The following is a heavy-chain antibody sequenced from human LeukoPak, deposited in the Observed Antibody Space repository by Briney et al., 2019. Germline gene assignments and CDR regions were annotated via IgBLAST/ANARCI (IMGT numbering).Heavy chain of an antibody. CDR2: IYYSGST. Sequence: SETLSLTCTVSGGSISSYYWSWIRQPPGKGLEWIGYIYYSGSTNYNPSLKSRVTISVDTSKNQFSLKLSSVTAADTAVYYCALGGYSYGYWGYFDYWGQGTLVTVSS. CDR3: ALGGYSYGYWGYFDY. D-gene: IGHD5-18*01. V-gene: IGHV4-59*01. CDR1: GGSISSYY. J-gene: IGHJ4*02.